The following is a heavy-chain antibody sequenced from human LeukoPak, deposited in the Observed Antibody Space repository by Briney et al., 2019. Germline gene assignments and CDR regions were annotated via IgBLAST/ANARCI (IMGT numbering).Heavy chain of an antibody. CDR3: ARVGEMATISHGALDY. Sequence: ASVKVSCTASGYTFTGYYMHWVRQAPGQGLEWMGWINPNSGGTNYAQKFQGRVTMTRDTSISTAYMELSRLRSDDTAVYYCARVGEMATISHGALDYWGQGTLVTVSS. CDR2: INPNSGGT. D-gene: IGHD5-24*01. CDR1: GYTFTGYY. J-gene: IGHJ4*02. V-gene: IGHV1-2*02.